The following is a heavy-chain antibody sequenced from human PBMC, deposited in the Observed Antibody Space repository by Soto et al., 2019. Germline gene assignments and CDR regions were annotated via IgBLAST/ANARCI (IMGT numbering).Heavy chain of an antibody. V-gene: IGHV4-34*01. CDR3: ARRYGSCFDY. CDR1: GGSFSGYS. Sequence: SETLSLTCAVYGGSFSGYSWTWIRQPPGKGLEWIGEINHSGSTNYNPSLNSRVTISVDTSKNQFSLKLSSVTAADTAVYYCARRYGSCFDYWGQGTLVTVSS. CDR2: INHSGST. J-gene: IGHJ4*02. D-gene: IGHD5-18*01.